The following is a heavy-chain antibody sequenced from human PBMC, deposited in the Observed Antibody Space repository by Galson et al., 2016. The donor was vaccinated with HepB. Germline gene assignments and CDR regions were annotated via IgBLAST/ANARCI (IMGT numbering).Heavy chain of an antibody. J-gene: IGHJ2*01. D-gene: IGHD6-19*01. V-gene: IGHV3-30*04. CDR3: ARDAGGQWLVKSWFFDL. CDR2: TSYDGISK. Sequence: SLRLSCAASESTFIGYAIHWVRQAPGKGLEWVAVTSYDGISKYYADSVKGRFTISRDNAKTTHYLHMNSLRPEDTAVYYCARDAGGQWLVKSWFFDLWGRGTLVTVSS. CDR1: ESTFIGYA.